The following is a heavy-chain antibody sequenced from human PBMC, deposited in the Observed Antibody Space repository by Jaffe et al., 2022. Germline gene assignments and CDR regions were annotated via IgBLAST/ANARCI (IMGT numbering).Heavy chain of an antibody. CDR2: IFSNDEK. CDR3: ARIRILNYYGSGRSSWGRDNWFDP. J-gene: IGHJ5*02. Sequence: QVTLKESGPVLVKPTETLTLTCTVSGFSLSNARMGVSWIRQPPGKALEWLAHIFSNDEKSYSTSLKSRLTISKDTSKSQVVLTMTNMDPVDTATYYCARIRILNYYGSGRSSWGRDNWFDPWGQGTLVTVSS. D-gene: IGHD3-10*01. CDR1: GFSLSNARMG. V-gene: IGHV2-26*01.